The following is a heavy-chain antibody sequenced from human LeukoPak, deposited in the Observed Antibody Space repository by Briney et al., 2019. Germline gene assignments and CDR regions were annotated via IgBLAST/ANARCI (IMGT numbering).Heavy chain of an antibody. Sequence: SETLSLTCTVSGGSISSYYWSWIRQHPGKGLEWIGYIYYSGSTNYNPSLKSRVTISVDTSKNQFSLKLSSVTAADTAVYYCARQGYYDSSGYYRDYWGQGTLVTVSS. D-gene: IGHD3-22*01. CDR2: IYYSGST. J-gene: IGHJ4*02. V-gene: IGHV4-59*08. CDR3: ARQGYYDSSGYYRDY. CDR1: GGSISSYY.